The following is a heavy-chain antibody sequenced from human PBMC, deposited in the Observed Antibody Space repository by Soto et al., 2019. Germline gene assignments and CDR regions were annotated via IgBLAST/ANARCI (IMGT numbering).Heavy chain of an antibody. CDR3: ARGIFGSGTANDY. D-gene: IGHD3-10*01. V-gene: IGHV3-74*01. J-gene: IGHJ4*02. Sequence: EVQLVESGGGLVQPGGSLRLSCAASGFSFTGSWMHWVRQAPGKGLVWVSRINGDGSGTSYADFVKGRFIISRDDAKNTLFLQMNRLRAEDTAVYYCARGIFGSGTANDYWGQGTLVTVSS. CDR2: INGDGSGT. CDR1: GFSFTGSW.